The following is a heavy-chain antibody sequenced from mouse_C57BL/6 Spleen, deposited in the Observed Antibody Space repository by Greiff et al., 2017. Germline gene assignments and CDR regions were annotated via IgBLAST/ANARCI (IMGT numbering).Heavy chain of an antibody. Sequence: QVQLQQPGAELVKPGASVKMSCKASGYTFTSYWITWVKQRPGQGLEWIGDIYPGSGSTNYNDKFKSKATLTVDTSSSTAYRQLSSLTSEDSAVYYCARTAQATRAMDYWGQGTSVTVSS. D-gene: IGHD3-2*02. CDR1: GYTFTSYW. V-gene: IGHV1-55*01. CDR3: ARTAQATRAMDY. J-gene: IGHJ4*01. CDR2: IYPGSGST.